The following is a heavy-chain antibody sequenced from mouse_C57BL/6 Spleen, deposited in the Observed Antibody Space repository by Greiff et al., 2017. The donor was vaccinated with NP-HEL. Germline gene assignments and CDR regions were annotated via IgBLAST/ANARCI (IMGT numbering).Heavy chain of an antibody. J-gene: IGHJ4*01. CDR1: GFTFSSYA. CDR2: ISSGGDYI. Sequence: EVKVVESGEGLVKPGGSLKLSCAASGFTFSSYAMSWVRQTPEKRLEWVAYISSGGDYIYYADTVKGRFTISRDNARNTLYLQMSSLKSEDTAMYYCTRDNWTMVTTRGYAMDYWGQGTSVTVSS. CDR3: TRDNWTMVTTRGYAMDY. D-gene: IGHD2-2*01. V-gene: IGHV5-9-1*02.